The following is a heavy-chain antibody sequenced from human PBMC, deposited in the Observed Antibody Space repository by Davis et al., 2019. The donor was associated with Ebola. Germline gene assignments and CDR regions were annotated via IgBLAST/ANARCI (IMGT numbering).Heavy chain of an antibody. V-gene: IGHV3-66*02. D-gene: IGHD5-12*01. J-gene: IGHJ4*02. CDR1: GFTFSNAW. CDR2: IYSGGST. Sequence: GESLKISCAASGFTFSNAWMSWVRQAPGKGLEWVSVIYSGGSTNYADSVKGRFTISRDNSKNTLYLQMGSLRAEDMAVYYCARDLRRGYSGYSVAYWGQGTLVTVSS. CDR3: ARDLRRGYSGYSVAY.